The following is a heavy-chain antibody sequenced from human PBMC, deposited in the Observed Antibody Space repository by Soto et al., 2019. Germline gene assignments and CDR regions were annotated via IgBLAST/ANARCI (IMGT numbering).Heavy chain of an antibody. J-gene: IGHJ6*02. CDR2: IWYDGSNK. Sequence: QVQLVESGGGVVQPGRSLRLSCAASGFTFSSYGMHWVRQAPGKGLEWVAVIWYDGSNKYYADSVKGRFTISRDNSKNTLYLQMNSLRAEDTAVYYWARDGTYYYYGMDVWGQGTTVTVSS. D-gene: IGHD1-1*01. V-gene: IGHV3-33*01. CDR1: GFTFSSYG. CDR3: ARDGTYYYYGMDV.